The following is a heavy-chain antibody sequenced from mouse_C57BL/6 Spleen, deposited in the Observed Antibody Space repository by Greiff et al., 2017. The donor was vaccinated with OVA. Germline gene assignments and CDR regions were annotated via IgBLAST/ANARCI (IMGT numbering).Heavy chain of an antibody. CDR3: ARDRWLPFAY. Sequence: DVKLVESGGGLVKPGGSLKLSCAASGFTFSSYAMSWVRQTPEKRLEWVATISDGGSYTYYPDNVKGRFTISRDNAKNNLYLQMSHLKSEAAAMYYCARDRWLPFAYWGQGTLVTVSA. CDR1: GFTFSSYA. CDR2: ISDGGSYT. V-gene: IGHV5-4*01. J-gene: IGHJ3*01. D-gene: IGHD2-3*01.